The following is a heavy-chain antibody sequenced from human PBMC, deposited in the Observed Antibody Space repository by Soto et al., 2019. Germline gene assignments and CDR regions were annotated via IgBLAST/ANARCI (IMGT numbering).Heavy chain of an antibody. J-gene: IGHJ3*02. V-gene: IGHV3-21*01. CDR2: ISSSSSYI. CDR1: GFTFSSYS. D-gene: IGHD2-15*01. CDR3: ARDPGYCSGGSCYSGSFDI. Sequence: GGSLRLSCAASGFTFSSYSMSWVRQAPGKGLEWVSSISSSSSYIYYADSVKGRFTISRDNAKNSLYLQMNSLRAEDTAVYYCARDPGYCSGGSCYSGSFDIWGQGTMVTVSS.